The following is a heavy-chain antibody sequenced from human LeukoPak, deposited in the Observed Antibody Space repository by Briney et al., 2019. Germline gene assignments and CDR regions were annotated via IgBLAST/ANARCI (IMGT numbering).Heavy chain of an antibody. J-gene: IGHJ4*02. V-gene: IGHV1-18*01. D-gene: IGHD4-11*01. CDR3: ARDDGTVTTADGFDY. Sequence: ASVKVSCKASGYTFTSYGISWVRRAPGQGLEWMGWISAYNGNTNYAQKLQGRVTMTTDTSTSTAYMELRSLRSDDTAVYYCARDDGTVTTADGFDYWGQGTLVTVSS. CDR2: ISAYNGNT. CDR1: GYTFTSYG.